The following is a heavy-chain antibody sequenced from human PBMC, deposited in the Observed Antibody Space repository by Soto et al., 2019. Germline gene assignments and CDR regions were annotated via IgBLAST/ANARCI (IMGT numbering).Heavy chain of an antibody. J-gene: IGHJ4*02. V-gene: IGHV3-33*08. CDR3: ARDPRPYIVVVPAASPYFDY. D-gene: IGHD2-2*01. Sequence: GGSLRLSCAASGFTFSSYGMHWVRQAPGKGLEWVAVIWYDGSNKYYADSVKGRFTISRDNSKNTLYLQMNSLRADDTAVYYCARDPRPYIVVVPAASPYFDYWGQGTLVTVSS. CDR1: GFTFSSYG. CDR2: IWYDGSNK.